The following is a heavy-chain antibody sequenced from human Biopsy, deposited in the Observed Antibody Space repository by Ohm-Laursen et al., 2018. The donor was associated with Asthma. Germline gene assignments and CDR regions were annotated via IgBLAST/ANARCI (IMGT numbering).Heavy chain of an antibody. CDR1: GFTFSSYG. CDR3: ARGNHHLDYGGNSGAFDI. J-gene: IGHJ3*02. CDR2: ISYDGSNK. D-gene: IGHD4-23*01. Sequence: SLRLSCTAPGFTFSSYGMHWVRQAPGKGLGWVAVISYDGSNKYYADSVKGRFTISRDNSKNTLYLQMNSLRAEDTAVYYCARGNHHLDYGGNSGAFDIWGQGTMVTVSS. V-gene: IGHV3-30*03.